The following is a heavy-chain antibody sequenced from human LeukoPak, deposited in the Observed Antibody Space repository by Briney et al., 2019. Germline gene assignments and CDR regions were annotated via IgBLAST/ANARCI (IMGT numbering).Heavy chain of an antibody. Sequence: SVKVSCKASGGTFSSYAISWVRQAPGQGLEWMGRIIPILGIANYAQKFQGRVTMTRDTSISTAYMELSGLTSDDTAVYFCARGPRNDPWGQGTLVTVSS. CDR3: ARGPRNDP. CDR1: GGTFSSYA. V-gene: IGHV1-69*04. CDR2: IIPILGIA. D-gene: IGHD1-14*01. J-gene: IGHJ5*02.